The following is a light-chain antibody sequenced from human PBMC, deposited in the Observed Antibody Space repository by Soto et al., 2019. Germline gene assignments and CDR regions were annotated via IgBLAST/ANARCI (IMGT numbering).Light chain of an antibody. CDR2: GTS. CDR3: QQYVGPRFT. Sequence: EIVLTQSPGTLSLSPGERATLSCRASQSVSSSYLAWYQQKPGQPPRLLIYGTSKRATGIPDRFSGSGFDKDFTLTISRLDPEDSAVYYCQQYVGPRFTFGQGTRLEIK. V-gene: IGKV3-20*01. J-gene: IGKJ5*01. CDR1: QSVSSSY.